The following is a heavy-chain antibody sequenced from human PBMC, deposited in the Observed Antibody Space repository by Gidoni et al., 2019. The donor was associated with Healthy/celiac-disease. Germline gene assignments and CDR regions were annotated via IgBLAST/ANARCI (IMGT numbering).Heavy chain of an antibody. D-gene: IGHD3-22*01. CDR3: ARGSPTYYYDSSGYSPNYYYYYYGMDV. CDR2: MNPNSGNT. V-gene: IGHV1-8*01. Sequence: QVQLVQSGAEVKKPGASVKVSCKASGYTLTSLYINWVRTATGHGLEWIGWMNPNSGNTCYAQKFQGRVTMTRNTSISTAYMELSSLRSEDTAVYYCARGSPTYYYDSSGYSPNYYYYYYGMDVWGQGTTVTVSS. CDR1: GYTLTSLY. J-gene: IGHJ6*02.